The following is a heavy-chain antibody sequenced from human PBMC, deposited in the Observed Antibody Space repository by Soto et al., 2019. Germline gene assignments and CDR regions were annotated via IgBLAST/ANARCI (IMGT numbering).Heavy chain of an antibody. J-gene: IGHJ2*01. D-gene: IGHD3-22*01. Sequence: ASVKVSCKASGYTFTSYGISWVRQAPGQGLEWMGWISAYNGNTNYAQKHQGRVTMTTDTSTSTAYMELRSLRSDDTAVYYCARDSYYDSSGYGGLWYFDLWGRGTLVTVSS. V-gene: IGHV1-18*01. CDR2: ISAYNGNT. CDR1: GYTFTSYG. CDR3: ARDSYYDSSGYGGLWYFDL.